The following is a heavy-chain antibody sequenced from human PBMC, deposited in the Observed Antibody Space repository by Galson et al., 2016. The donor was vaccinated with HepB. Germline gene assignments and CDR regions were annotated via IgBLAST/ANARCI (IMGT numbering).Heavy chain of an antibody. D-gene: IGHD6-19*01. V-gene: IGHV3-7*01. CDR2: IKQDGSEK. Sequence: SLRLSCAASGFTFSSYWMSWVRQAPGKGLEWVANIKQDGSEKYYVDSVKGRFTISRDNAKNSLYLQMNSLRAEDTAVYYCARGRQWLTVTLIAEYFQHWARAPWSPSPQ. CDR1: GFTFSSYW. CDR3: ARGRQWLTVTLIAEYFQH. J-gene: IGHJ1*01.